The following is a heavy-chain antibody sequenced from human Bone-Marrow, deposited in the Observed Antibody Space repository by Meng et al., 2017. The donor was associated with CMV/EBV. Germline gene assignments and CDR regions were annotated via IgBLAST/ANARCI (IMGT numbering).Heavy chain of an antibody. Sequence: AFSDSYWSWIRQPPGKGLEWIGEINHSGSTNYNPSLKSRVTISVDTSKNQFSLKLSSVTAADTAVYYCARVFRYYDFWSGSGWLDPWGQGTLVTVSS. J-gene: IGHJ5*02. D-gene: IGHD3-3*01. V-gene: IGHV4-34*01. CDR3: ARVFRYYDFWSGSGWLDP. CDR2: INHSGST. CDR1: AFSDSY.